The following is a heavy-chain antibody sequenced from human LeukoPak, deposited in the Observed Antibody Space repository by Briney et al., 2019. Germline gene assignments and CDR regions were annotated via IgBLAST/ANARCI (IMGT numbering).Heavy chain of an antibody. V-gene: IGHV3-74*01. CDR3: ARAHWYGDYRAGYYYYYGMDV. Sequence: GGSLRLSCAASGFTFSSYWMHWVRQTPGKGLVWVSRINSDGSSTSYADSVKGRFTISRDNAKNTLYLQMNSLRAEDTAVYHCARAHWYGDYRAGYYYYYGMDVWGKGTTVTVSS. CDR1: GFTFSSYW. J-gene: IGHJ6*04. CDR2: INSDGSST. D-gene: IGHD4-17*01.